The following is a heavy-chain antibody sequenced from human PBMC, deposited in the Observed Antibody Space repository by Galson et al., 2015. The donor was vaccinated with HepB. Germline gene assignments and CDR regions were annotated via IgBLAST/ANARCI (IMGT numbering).Heavy chain of an antibody. CDR3: ARRYYYYYYMDV. Sequence: LSLTCAVYGGSFSGYYWSWIRQPPGKGLEWTGEINHSGSTNYNPSLKSRVTISVDTSKNQFSLKLSSVTAADTAVYYCARRYYYYYYMDVWGKGTTVTVSS. V-gene: IGHV4-34*01. CDR1: GGSFSGYY. CDR2: INHSGST. J-gene: IGHJ6*03.